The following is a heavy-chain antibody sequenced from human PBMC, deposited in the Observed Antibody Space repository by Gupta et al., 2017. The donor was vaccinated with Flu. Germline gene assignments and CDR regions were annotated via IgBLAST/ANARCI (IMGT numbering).Heavy chain of an antibody. J-gene: IGHJ3*02. CDR1: GFTFSSYA. CDR2: ISGNGGST. Sequence: EVQLLESGGGLVQPGGSLRLSCAASGFTFSSYAMSWVRQAPGKGLEWVSAISGNGGSTYYADSVQGRFTISRDNSKNTLYVQMHSLRAEDTAVDYCAKDRYNSNPGAFDIWGQGTMVTVSA. V-gene: IGHV3-23*01. D-gene: IGHD3-16*02. CDR3: AKDRYNSNPGAFDI.